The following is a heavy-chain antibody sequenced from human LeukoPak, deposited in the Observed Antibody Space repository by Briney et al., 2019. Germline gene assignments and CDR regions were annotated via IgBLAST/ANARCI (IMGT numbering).Heavy chain of an antibody. Sequence: PGGSLRLSCAASGFTFNNYWMSWVRQAPGKGLEWVSLIYSGGSTYYADSVKGRFTISRDNSKNTLYLQMNSLRAEDTAVYYCARGGSYASFGFDYWGQGTLVTVSS. CDR1: GFTFNNYW. D-gene: IGHD1-26*01. CDR3: ARGGSYASFGFDY. CDR2: IYSGGST. V-gene: IGHV3-53*01. J-gene: IGHJ4*02.